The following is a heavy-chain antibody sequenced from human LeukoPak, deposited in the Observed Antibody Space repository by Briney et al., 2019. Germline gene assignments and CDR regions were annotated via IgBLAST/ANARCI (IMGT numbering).Heavy chain of an antibody. D-gene: IGHD3-22*01. CDR3: ARDRYYYDSSGYDPYFDY. CDR1: GGSISSYY. Sequence: SETLSLTCTVSGGSISSYYWTWIRQPPGKGPEWIGRIYTSGSTNYNPSLKSRVTMSVDTSKNQFSLKLSSVTAADTAVYYCARDRYYYDSSGYDPYFDYWGQGTLVTVSS. J-gene: IGHJ4*02. CDR2: IYTSGST. V-gene: IGHV4-4*07.